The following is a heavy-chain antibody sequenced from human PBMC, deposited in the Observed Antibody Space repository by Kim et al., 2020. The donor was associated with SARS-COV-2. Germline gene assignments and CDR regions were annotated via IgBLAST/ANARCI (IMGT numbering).Heavy chain of an antibody. V-gene: IGHV4-61*01. CDR3: ARDPKEWELPDY. CDR1: GGSVSSGSYY. Sequence: SETLSLTCTVSGGSVSSGSYYWSWIRQPPGKGLEWIGYIYYSGSTNYNPSLKSRVTISVDTSKNQFSLKLSSVTAADTAVYYCARDPKEWELPDYWGQGTLVTVSS. D-gene: IGHD1-26*01. J-gene: IGHJ4*02. CDR2: IYYSGST.